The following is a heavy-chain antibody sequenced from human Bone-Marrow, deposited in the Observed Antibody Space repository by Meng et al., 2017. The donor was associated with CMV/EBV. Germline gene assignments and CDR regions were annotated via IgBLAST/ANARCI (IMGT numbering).Heavy chain of an antibody. Sequence: GESLKISCAASGFTVSSNYMSWVRQAPGKGLEWVSVIYSGGSTYYADSVKGRFTISRDNSKNTLYLQMNSLRAEDTAVYYCARDPVGITMIVVVITGDAFDIWGQGTMVTVSS. CDR1: GFTVSSNY. D-gene: IGHD3-22*01. CDR3: ARDPVGITMIVVVITGDAFDI. V-gene: IGHV3-66*02. CDR2: IYSGGST. J-gene: IGHJ3*02.